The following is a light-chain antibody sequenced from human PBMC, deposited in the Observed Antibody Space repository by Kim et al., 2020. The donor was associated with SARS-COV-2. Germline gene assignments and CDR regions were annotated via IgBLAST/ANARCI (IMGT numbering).Light chain of an antibody. V-gene: IGKV3-20*01. CDR2: GTS. CDR1: QSVGSTY. CDR3: QQYGSSPRT. Sequence: SAGERATLSSRASQSVGSTYLGWYQQKPGQAPRLLIYGTSSRATGIPDRFIGSGSGTDFTLTISRLEPEDFAVYYCQQYGSSPRTLGQGTKVDIK. J-gene: IGKJ1*01.